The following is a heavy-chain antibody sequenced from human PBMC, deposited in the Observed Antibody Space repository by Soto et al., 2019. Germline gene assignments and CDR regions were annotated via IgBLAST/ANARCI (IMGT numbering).Heavy chain of an antibody. D-gene: IGHD3-3*01. V-gene: IGHV1-46*01. Sequence: ASVKVSCKASGYTFTSYYMHWVRQAPGQGLEWMGIINPSGGSTSYAQKFQGRVTMTRDTSTSTVYMELSSLRSEDTAVYYCARGGYITIFGVALPHAFDIWGQGTMVTVSS. CDR2: INPSGGST. CDR1: GYTFTSYY. J-gene: IGHJ3*02. CDR3: ARGGYITIFGVALPHAFDI.